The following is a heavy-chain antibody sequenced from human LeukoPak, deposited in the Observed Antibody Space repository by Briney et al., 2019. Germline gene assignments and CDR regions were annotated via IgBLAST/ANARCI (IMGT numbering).Heavy chain of an antibody. J-gene: IGHJ4*02. Sequence: GASVKVSCKASGYTFTGYYIHWVRQAPGQGLEWMGRINPNSGGTNYAQKFQGRVTMTRDTSISTAYMELSRLRSDDTAVYYCARDDGGYSPLVGWGQGTLVTVSS. CDR2: INPNSGGT. CDR3: ARDDGGYSPLVG. CDR1: GYTFTGYY. D-gene: IGHD5-18*01. V-gene: IGHV1-2*06.